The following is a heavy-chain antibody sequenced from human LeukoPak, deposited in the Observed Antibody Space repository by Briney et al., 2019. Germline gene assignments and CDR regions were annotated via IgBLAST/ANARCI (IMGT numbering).Heavy chain of an antibody. V-gene: IGHV1-24*01. CDR1: GYTLTELS. D-gene: IGHD2-15*01. CDR2: FDPEDGET. Sequence: GASVKVSCKVSGYTLTELSMHWVRQAPGKGLEWMGGFDPEDGETIYAQKFQGRVTMTEDTSTDTAYMELSSLRSEDTGVYYCATAGYCSGGSCSYYFDYWGQGTLVTVSS. CDR3: ATAGYCSGGSCSYYFDY. J-gene: IGHJ4*02.